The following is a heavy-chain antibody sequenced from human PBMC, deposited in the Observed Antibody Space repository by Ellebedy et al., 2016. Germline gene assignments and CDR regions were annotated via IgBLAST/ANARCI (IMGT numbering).Heavy chain of an antibody. CDR2: INPSGGST. D-gene: IGHD3-22*01. V-gene: IGHV1-46*04. CDR3: ARDDKEVGMDV. CDR1: GYTFTSYY. Sequence: ASVKVSCKASGYTFTSYYMHWVRQAPGQGLEWMGIINPSGGSTSYAQKLQGRVTMTRDTSTSTVYMELSSLRSEDTAVYYCARDDKEVGMDVWGQGTTVTVSS. J-gene: IGHJ6*02.